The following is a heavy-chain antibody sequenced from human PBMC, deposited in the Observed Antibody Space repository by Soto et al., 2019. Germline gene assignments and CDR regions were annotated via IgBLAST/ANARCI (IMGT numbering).Heavy chain of an antibody. J-gene: IGHJ4*02. Sequence: SGPTLVNPTQTLTLTRSFSGFSLSVPEVGVAWIRQPPGKALEWLALIYWDDNKHYIPSLKGRAIINKDTSKNQVVLTMTNMDPVDTATYYCAHMQSGGHLGGWHNYYLEFWGQGTLVTVSS. CDR2: IYWDDNK. D-gene: IGHD6-19*01. CDR1: GFSLSVPEVG. CDR3: AHMQSGGHLGGWHNYYLEF. V-gene: IGHV2-5*02.